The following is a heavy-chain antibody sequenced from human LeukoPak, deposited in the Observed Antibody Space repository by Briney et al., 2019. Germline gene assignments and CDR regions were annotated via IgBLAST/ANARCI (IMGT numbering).Heavy chain of an antibody. CDR1: GGTFSSYA. J-gene: IGHJ4*02. CDR2: IIPIFGTA. CDR3: TRFSVAAHYFDY. Sequence: SVKVSCKASGGTFSSYAISWVRQAPGRGLEWMGGIIPIFGTANYAQKFQGRVTITTDESTSTAYMELSSLRSEDTAVYYCTRFSVAAHYFDYWGQGTLVTVSS. V-gene: IGHV1-69*05. D-gene: IGHD6-6*01.